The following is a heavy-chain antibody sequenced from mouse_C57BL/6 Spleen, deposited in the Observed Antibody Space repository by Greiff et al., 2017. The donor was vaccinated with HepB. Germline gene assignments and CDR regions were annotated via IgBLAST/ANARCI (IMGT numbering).Heavy chain of an antibody. V-gene: IGHV3-6*01. CDR3: ARGPWEWYFDV. J-gene: IGHJ1*03. Sequence: EVQLQESGPGLVKPSQSLSLTCSVTGYSITSGYYWNWIRQFPGNKLEWIGYISYDGSNNYNPSLNNRISITRDTSKNQFFLKLNSVTTEDTATYYCARGPWEWYFDVWGTGTTVTVSS. D-gene: IGHD4-1*01. CDR2: ISYDGSN. CDR1: GYSITSGYY.